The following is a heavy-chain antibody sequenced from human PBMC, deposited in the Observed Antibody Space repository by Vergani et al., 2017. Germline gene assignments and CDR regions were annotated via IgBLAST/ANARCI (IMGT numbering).Heavy chain of an antibody. D-gene: IGHD3-22*01. CDR1: GGSISSSSYY. J-gene: IGHJ2*01. CDR2: IYYSGST. Sequence: QLQLQESGPGLVKPSETLSLTCTVSGGSISSSSYYWGWIRQPPGKGLEWIGSIYYSGSTNYNPSLKSRVTISVDTSKNQFSLKLSSVTAADTAVYYCARADSSGYYPDWYFDLWGRGTLVTVSS. V-gene: IGHV4-39*07. CDR3: ARADSSGYYPDWYFDL.